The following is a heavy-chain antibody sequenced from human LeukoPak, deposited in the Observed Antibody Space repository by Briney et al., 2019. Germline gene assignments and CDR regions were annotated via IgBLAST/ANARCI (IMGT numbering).Heavy chain of an antibody. D-gene: IGHD3-9*01. Sequence: SGTLSLTCAVSGGSISSSNWWSWVRQPPGKGLEWIGSIYYSGSTYYNPSLKSRVTISVDTSKNQFSLKLSSVTAADTAVYYCASRGKNILTGYWVDYWGQGTLVTVSS. CDR1: GGSISSSNW. J-gene: IGHJ4*02. V-gene: IGHV4-4*02. CDR3: ASRGKNILTGYWVDY. CDR2: IYYSGST.